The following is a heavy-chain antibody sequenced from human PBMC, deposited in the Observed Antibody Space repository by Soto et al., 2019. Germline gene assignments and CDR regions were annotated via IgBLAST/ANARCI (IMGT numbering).Heavy chain of an antibody. J-gene: IGHJ3*01. CDR2: ILPFFGTA. D-gene: IGHD2-15*01. Sequence: QVQLVQSGAEVKKPGSSVKVSCKASGGSFRREAINWVRQAPGQGPEWMGGILPFFGTADYAQKFQGRVTLTADVSTTTVYMELSMLRLEDTVVDYCAGGPEFGGNSEGVDVWGQGTRVIVSS. CDR1: GGSFRREA. V-gene: IGHV1-69*12. CDR3: AGGPEFGGNSEGVDV.